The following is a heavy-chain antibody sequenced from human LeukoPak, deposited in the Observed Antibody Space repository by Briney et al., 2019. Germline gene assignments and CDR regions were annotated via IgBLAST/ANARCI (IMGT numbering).Heavy chain of an antibody. J-gene: IGHJ4*02. CDR3: CGSGWFAGPFGY. Sequence: SETLSLTCSVSGGSFTKNGYYWGWIRQSPETGLEWIGSMHYSGSTYYNLSLNSRVTISVDTSKNQFSLKLTSVTAADTAVYYCCGSGWFAGPFGYWGQGALVTVSS. CDR1: GGSFTKNGYY. V-gene: IGHV4-39*07. CDR2: MHYSGST. D-gene: IGHD6-19*01.